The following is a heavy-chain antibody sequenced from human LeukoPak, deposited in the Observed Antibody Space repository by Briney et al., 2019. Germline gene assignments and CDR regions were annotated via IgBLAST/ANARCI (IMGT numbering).Heavy chain of an antibody. CDR1: GGSINSSGFY. J-gene: IGHJ4*02. Sequence: SETLSLTCTVSGGSINSSGFYWGWIRQPPGKELEWIGSISYSGTTYYNPSLKSRVTISVDTSKNQFSLKLSSVTAADTAVYYCARQQGGPGDIPYYFDYWGQGTLVTVSS. V-gene: IGHV4-39*01. CDR3: ARQQGGPGDIPYYFDY. CDR2: ISYSGTT. D-gene: IGHD3-10*01.